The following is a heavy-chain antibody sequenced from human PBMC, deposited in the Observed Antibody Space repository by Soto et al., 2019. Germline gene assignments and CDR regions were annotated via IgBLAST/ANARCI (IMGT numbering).Heavy chain of an antibody. CDR3: ARGGWVNSSPIIYYYYGMDV. CDR1: GDSVSSNSAA. V-gene: IGHV6-1*01. J-gene: IGHJ6*02. CDR2: TYYRSKWYN. D-gene: IGHD6-19*01. Sequence: KQSQTLSLTCAISGDSVSSNSAAWNWIRQSPSRGLEWLGRTYYRSKWYNDYAVSVKSRITINPDTSKNQFSLQLNSVTPEDTAVYYCARGGWVNSSPIIYYYYGMDVWGQGTTVTVSS.